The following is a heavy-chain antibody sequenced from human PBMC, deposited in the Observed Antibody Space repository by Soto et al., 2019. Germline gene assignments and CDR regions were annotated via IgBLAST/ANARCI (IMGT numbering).Heavy chain of an antibody. V-gene: IGHV1-46*01. CDR2: INPSGGST. CDR1: GYTFTSYY. D-gene: IGHD1-26*01. Sequence: ASVKVSCKASGYTFTSYYMHWVRQAPGQGLEWMGIINPSGGSTSYAQKFQGRVTMTRDTSTSTVYMELSSLRSEDTAVYYCARLGQVGDTTAAFDIWGQGTMVTVSS. J-gene: IGHJ3*02. CDR3: ARLGQVGDTTAAFDI.